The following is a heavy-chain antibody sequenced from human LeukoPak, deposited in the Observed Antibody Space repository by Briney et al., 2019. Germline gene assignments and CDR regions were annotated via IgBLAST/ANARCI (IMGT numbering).Heavy chain of an antibody. D-gene: IGHD2-21*02. CDR1: GGSFSGYY. CDR3: ARGPRIHFVVVTTGSRYYYYGMDV. CDR2: INHSGST. J-gene: IGHJ6*02. Sequence: PSETLSLTCAVYGGSFSGYYWSWIRQPPVKGLEWIGEINHSGSTNYNPSLKSRVTISVDTSKNQFSLKLSSATAADTAVYYCARGPRIHFVVVTTGSRYYYYGMDVWGQGTTVTVSS. V-gene: IGHV4-34*01.